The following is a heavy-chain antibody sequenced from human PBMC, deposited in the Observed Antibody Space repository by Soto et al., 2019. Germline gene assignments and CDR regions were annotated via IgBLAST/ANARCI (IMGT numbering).Heavy chain of an antibody. CDR3: ARDGCSGSICLNWFGP. CDR2: ISSSSTTK. Sequence: EVQLVESGGGLVQPGGSLRLSCAASGFTFSSYSMNWVRQAPGKGLEWVSYISSSSTTKYYADSLKGRFTITRDNAKNSLTLQMHSLIAEDTAVYYCARDGCSGSICLNWFGPWGQGTLVTVSS. J-gene: IGHJ5*02. D-gene: IGHD2-15*01. CDR1: GFTFSSYS. V-gene: IGHV3-48*01.